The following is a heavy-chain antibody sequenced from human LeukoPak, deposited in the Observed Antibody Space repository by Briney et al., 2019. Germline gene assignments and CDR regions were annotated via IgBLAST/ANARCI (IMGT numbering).Heavy chain of an antibody. CDR3: ARGLGSYLEDY. Sequence: PSETLSLTCTVSNYSISSGYYWGWIRQPPGKGLEWIGSIYHSGSTYYNPSLKSRVTISVDTSKNQFSLKLSSVTAADTAVYYCARGLGSYLEDYWGQGTLVTVSS. CDR2: IYHSGST. CDR1: NYSISSGYY. D-gene: IGHD1-26*01. V-gene: IGHV4-38-2*02. J-gene: IGHJ4*02.